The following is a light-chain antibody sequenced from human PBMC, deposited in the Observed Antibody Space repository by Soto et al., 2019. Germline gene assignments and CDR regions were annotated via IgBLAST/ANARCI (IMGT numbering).Light chain of an antibody. CDR2: DVS. Sequence: ALAQPRSVSGSPGQSVTISCTGTSSDVGGYNYVSWYQEQPGKAPKLMIYDVSKRPSGGPDRFSGSKSGNTASLTISGLQAEDEADYYCCSYAGSYSYVFGTGTKVAVL. V-gene: IGLV2-11*01. CDR3: CSYAGSYSYV. CDR1: SSDVGGYNY. J-gene: IGLJ1*01.